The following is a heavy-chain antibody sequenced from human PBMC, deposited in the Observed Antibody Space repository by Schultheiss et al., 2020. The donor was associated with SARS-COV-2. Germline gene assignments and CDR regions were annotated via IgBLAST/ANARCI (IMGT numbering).Heavy chain of an antibody. CDR1: GFTFSDYA. CDR2: IRSKAYGGTT. J-gene: IGHJ4*02. V-gene: IGHV3-49*03. Sequence: GESLKISCTASGFTFSDYAMSWFRQAPGKGLEWVGFIRSKAYGGTTEYAASVKGRFTISGDDSKNIAYLQMNSLKTEDTAVYYCTRDVLDYYDSSDYYYGYWGQGTLVTVSS. CDR3: TRDVLDYYDSSDYYYGY. D-gene: IGHD3-22*01.